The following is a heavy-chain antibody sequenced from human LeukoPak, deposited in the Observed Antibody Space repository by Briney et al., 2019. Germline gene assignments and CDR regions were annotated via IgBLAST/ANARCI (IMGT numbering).Heavy chain of an antibody. D-gene: IGHD2-2*01. CDR3: ANAPYYYYGLDV. Sequence: GGSLRLSCAASGFTFSSYSMNWVRQAPGKGLEWVSYISSSSSTIYYADSVKGRFTISRDNSKNTLYLQMNSLRAEDTAVYYCANAPYYYYGLDVWGQGTTVTVSS. CDR1: GFTFSSYS. V-gene: IGHV3-48*01. CDR2: ISSSSSTI. J-gene: IGHJ6*02.